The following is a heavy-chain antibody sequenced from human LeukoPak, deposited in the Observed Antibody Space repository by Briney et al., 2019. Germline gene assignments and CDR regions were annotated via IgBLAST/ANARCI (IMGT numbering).Heavy chain of an antibody. CDR1: GVSISSYY. J-gene: IGHJ3*02. CDR3: ARAGGSYYLSAFDI. CDR2: IYYSGST. D-gene: IGHD1-26*01. V-gene: IGHV4-59*01. Sequence: SETLSLTCTVSGVSISSYYWSWIRQPPGKGLEWIGYIYYSGSTNYNPSLKSRVTISVDTSKNQFSLKLGSVTAADTAVYYCARAGGSYYLSAFDIWGQGTKVTVSS.